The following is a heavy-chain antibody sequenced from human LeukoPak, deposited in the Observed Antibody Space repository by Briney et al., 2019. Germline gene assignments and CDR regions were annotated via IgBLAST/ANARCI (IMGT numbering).Heavy chain of an antibody. V-gene: IGHV1-69-2*01. J-gene: IGHJ5*02. CDR1: GYTFTDYY. CDR3: ATPSWGGSYDHWFDP. D-gene: IGHD2-15*01. Sequence: ASVKISCKVSGYTFTDYYMHWVQQAPGKGLEWMGLVDPEDGETIYAEKFQGRVTITADTSTDTAYMELSSLRSEDTAVYYCATPSWGGSYDHWFDPWGQGTLVTVSS. CDR2: VDPEDGET.